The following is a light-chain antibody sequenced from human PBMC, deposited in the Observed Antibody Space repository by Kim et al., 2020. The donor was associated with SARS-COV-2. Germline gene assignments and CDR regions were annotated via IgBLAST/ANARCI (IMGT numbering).Light chain of an antibody. CDR3: MQSTQFPIT. CDR2: KIS. CDR1: QSLVPSGGNTY. Sequence: DIVMTQTPLSSPVTLGQPASISCRSSQSLVPSGGNTYLSWLQQRPGQPPRLLIEKISNRFSGVPDRLSGSGAGTDCTLKISRVEAEDVGVYYCMQSTQFPITFGQGTRLEIK. V-gene: IGKV2-24*01. J-gene: IGKJ5*01.